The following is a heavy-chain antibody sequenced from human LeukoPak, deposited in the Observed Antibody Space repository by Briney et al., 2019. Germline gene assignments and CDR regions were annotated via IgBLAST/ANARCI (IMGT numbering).Heavy chain of an antibody. V-gene: IGHV3-48*03. CDR2: ISTSGSTI. Sequence: GGSLRLSCAASGFTFNNYEINWVRQAPGKGLEWVSYISTSGSTIYYADSVKGRFTMSRDNAKKSVYLQMNSLRAEDTAIYYCARAEAGYSYGYADGWGQGTLVTVSP. J-gene: IGHJ4*02. D-gene: IGHD5-18*01. CDR3: ARAEAGYSYGYADG. CDR1: GFTFNNYE.